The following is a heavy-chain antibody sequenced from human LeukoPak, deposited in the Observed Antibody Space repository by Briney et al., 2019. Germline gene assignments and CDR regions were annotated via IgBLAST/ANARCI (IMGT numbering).Heavy chain of an antibody. D-gene: IGHD3-22*01. V-gene: IGHV3-48*04. J-gene: IGHJ3*02. CDR2: ISSSSSTI. Sequence: GGSLRLSCAASGFTFSSYSTNWVRQAPGKGLEWVSYISSSSSTIYYADSVKGRFTISRDNAKNSLYLQMNSLRAEDTAVYYCARDGGFRDYYDGPAFDIWGQGTMVTVSS. CDR1: GFTFSSYS. CDR3: ARDGGFRDYYDGPAFDI.